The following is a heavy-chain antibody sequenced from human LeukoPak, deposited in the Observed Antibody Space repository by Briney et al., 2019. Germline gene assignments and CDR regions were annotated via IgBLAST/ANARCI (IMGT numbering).Heavy chain of an antibody. CDR3: ARALVVAAAFDI. D-gene: IGHD5-12*01. CDR1: GYTFTGYY. J-gene: IGHJ3*02. V-gene: IGHV1-2*02. Sequence: GASVKVSCKASGYTFTGYYMHWVRQAPGQGLEWMGWINPNSGGTNYAQKFQGRVTTIRDTSISTAYMELSRLRSDDTAVYYCARALVVAAAFDIWGQGTMDTVSS. CDR2: INPNSGGT.